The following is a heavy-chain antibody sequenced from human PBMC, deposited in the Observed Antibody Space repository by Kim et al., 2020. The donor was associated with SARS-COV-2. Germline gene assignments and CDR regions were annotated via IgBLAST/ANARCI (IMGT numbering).Heavy chain of an antibody. CDR3: AKVAYDFWSGNVVHRDYYGMDV. V-gene: IGHV3-23*01. CDR1: GFTFNSYA. J-gene: IGHJ6*02. CDR2: ISGSGGST. D-gene: IGHD3-3*01. Sequence: GGSLRLSCAASGFTFNSYAMGWVRQAPGKGLKWVSAISGSGGSTYYADSVKGRFTISRDNSKNTLYLQMNSLRAEDTAVYYCAKVAYDFWSGNVVHRDYYGMDVWGQGTTVTVSS.